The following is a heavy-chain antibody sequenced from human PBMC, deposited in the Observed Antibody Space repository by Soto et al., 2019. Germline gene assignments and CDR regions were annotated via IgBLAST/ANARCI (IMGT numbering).Heavy chain of an antibody. D-gene: IGHD5-18*01. CDR1: GFTFSSYS. CDR3: ASAPPAVSGYATDPRGYSYGFGY. V-gene: IGHV3-21*01. Sequence: EVQLVESGGGLVKPGGSLRLSCAASGFTFSSYSMNWVRQAPGKGLEWVSSISSSSSYIYYADLVKGRFTISRDNAKNSLYLQMNSLRAEDTAVYYCASAPPAVSGYATDPRGYSYGFGYWGQGTLVTVSS. J-gene: IGHJ4*02. CDR2: ISSSSSYI.